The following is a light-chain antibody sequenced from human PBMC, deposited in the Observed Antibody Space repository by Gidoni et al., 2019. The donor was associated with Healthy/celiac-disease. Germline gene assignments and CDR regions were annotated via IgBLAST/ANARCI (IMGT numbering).Light chain of an antibody. V-gene: IGKV1-39*01. CDR2: TAS. Sequence: DIQMPQSPSSLSATVGDRVTITCRASQSISSYLNWYQQKPGKAPKLLIYTASSLQSGVRARVSGSGSGTDFTLTISSLQPEDYETYDCQQSYSTPPYTFGQGTKLEIK. CDR1: QSISSY. J-gene: IGKJ2*01. CDR3: QQSYSTPPYT.